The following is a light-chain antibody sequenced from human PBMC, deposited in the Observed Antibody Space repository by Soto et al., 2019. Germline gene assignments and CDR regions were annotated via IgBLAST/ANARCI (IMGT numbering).Light chain of an antibody. CDR2: GTS. V-gene: IGKV3-11*01. Sequence: EIVLTQSPGTLSLSPGERATLSCRASQSVSGYLAWYQKKPGQAPRLLIYGTSSRATGIPDRFSGSGSGTDFTLTISSLEPEDFAVYYCQQRSDSPLTFGGGTKVDIK. CDR1: QSVSGY. CDR3: QQRSDSPLT. J-gene: IGKJ4*01.